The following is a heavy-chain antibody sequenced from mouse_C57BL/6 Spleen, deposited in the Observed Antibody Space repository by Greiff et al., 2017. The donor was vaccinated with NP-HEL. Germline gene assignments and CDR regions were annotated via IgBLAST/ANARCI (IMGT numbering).Heavy chain of an antibody. J-gene: IGHJ4*01. CDR1: GYSITSGYY. Sequence: EVKLVESGPGLVKPSQSLSLTCSVTGYSITSGYYWNWIRQFPGNKLEWMGYISYDGSNNYNPSLKNRISITRDTSKNQFFLKLHSVTTEDTATYYCARDRTTVVAMYAMDYWGQGTSVTVSS. D-gene: IGHD1-1*01. V-gene: IGHV3-6*01. CDR2: ISYDGSN. CDR3: ARDRTTVVAMYAMDY.